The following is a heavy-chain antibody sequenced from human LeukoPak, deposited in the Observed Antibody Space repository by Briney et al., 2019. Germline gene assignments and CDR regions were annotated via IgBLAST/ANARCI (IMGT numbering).Heavy chain of an antibody. Sequence: GGSLRLSCAASGFTFSSYWMTWVRQAPGKGLEWVANIKQDGSEKYYVDSVKGRFTISRDNAKNTLYLQMNSLRAEDTAVYYCARDGRQYYDSSGYYDYWGQGTLVTVSS. J-gene: IGHJ4*02. V-gene: IGHV3-7*01. D-gene: IGHD3-22*01. CDR2: IKQDGSEK. CDR3: ARDGRQYYDSSGYYDY. CDR1: GFTFSSYW.